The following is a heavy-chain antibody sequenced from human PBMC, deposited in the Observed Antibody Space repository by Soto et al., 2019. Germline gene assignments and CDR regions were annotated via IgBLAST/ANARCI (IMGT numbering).Heavy chain of an antibody. J-gene: IGHJ4*02. CDR3: ATEGPAAPYFDY. Sequence: QVQLVQSGAEVKKPGASVKLSCKVSGYTLTELSMHWVRQAPGKGLEWMGGFDREDGEPIYAQKFQSRVTMNEDTATDTAYMELSSLRSEDTAVYYCATEGPAAPYFDYWGQGTLVTVSS. CDR2: FDREDGEP. V-gene: IGHV1-24*01. CDR1: GYTLTELS. D-gene: IGHD2-2*01.